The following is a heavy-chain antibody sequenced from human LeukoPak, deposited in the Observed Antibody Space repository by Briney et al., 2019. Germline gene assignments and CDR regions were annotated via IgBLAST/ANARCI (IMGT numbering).Heavy chain of an antibody. CDR3: AKSNGYGLIDI. V-gene: IGHV4-59*12. CDR2: IYYSGST. Sequence: SETLSLTCTVSGGSISSYYWSWLRQPPGKGLEGVGYIYYSGSTNYNPSLKSGLTISLDTSRNQFSLKLNSVTAADTAVYYCAKSNGYGLIDIWGQGTMVTVSS. J-gene: IGHJ3*02. CDR1: GGSISSYY. D-gene: IGHD3-10*01.